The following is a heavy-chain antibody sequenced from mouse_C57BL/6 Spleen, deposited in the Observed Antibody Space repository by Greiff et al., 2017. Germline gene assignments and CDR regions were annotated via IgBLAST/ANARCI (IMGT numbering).Heavy chain of an antibody. D-gene: IGHD2-5*01. CDR2: IYPGNSDT. CDR1: GYTFTSYW. V-gene: IGHV1-5*01. Sequence: EVQLQQSGTVLARPGASVKMSCKTSGYTFTSYWMHWVKQRPGQGLEWIGAIYPGNSDTSYNQKFKGKAKLTAVTSASTAYMELSSLTNEDSAVXYCTRRLYYSNYDAMDYWGQGTSVTVSS. CDR3: TRRLYYSNYDAMDY. J-gene: IGHJ4*01.